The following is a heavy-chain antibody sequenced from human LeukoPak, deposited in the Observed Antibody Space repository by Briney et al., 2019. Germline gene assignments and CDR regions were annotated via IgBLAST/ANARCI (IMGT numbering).Heavy chain of an antibody. V-gene: IGHV4-4*09. J-gene: IGHJ3*02. CDR3: ARQKCTSTSCLTKNAFDI. CDR2: IYTSGST. D-gene: IGHD2-2*01. Sequence: LRLSCAASGFIFSGYGMHWVRQAPGKGLEWIGYIYTSGSTNYNPSLKSRVTISVDTSKNQFSLDLSSVTAADTAVYYCARQKCTSTSCLTKNAFDIWGQGTMVTVSS. CDR1: GFIFSGYG.